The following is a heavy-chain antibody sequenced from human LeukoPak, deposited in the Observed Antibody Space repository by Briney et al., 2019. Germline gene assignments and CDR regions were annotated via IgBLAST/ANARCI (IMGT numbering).Heavy chain of an antibody. CDR2: IYYSGST. V-gene: IGHV4-39*01. CDR1: GGSLSSSSYY. Sequence: SETLSLTCTVSGGSLSSSSYYWGWVRQSPGKGLEWIGNIYYSGSTYSNPSLKSRLTISLDTSQRQFTLRLSSVTAADTALYYCTRGSYEVLTGYSTLGEYWGQGTLVTVSS. J-gene: IGHJ4*02. CDR3: TRGSYEVLTGYSTLGEY. D-gene: IGHD3-9*01.